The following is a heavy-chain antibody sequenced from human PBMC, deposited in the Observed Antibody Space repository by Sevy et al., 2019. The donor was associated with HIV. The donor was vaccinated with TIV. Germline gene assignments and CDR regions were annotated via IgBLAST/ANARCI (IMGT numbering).Heavy chain of an antibody. CDR3: AGVDMLNDHDNSDAFDV. D-gene: IGHD3-9*01. J-gene: IGHJ3*01. CDR2: ITWNAAKT. Sequence: GGSLRLSCATSGFTFEDYDMTWVRQAPGKGLEWVSGITWNAAKTGYADSVKGRFIITRKNSKNYLNLQMNSLTVGDTALYYCAGVDMLNDHDNSDAFDVWGQGTMVTVSS. V-gene: IGHV3-20*04. CDR1: GFTFEDYD.